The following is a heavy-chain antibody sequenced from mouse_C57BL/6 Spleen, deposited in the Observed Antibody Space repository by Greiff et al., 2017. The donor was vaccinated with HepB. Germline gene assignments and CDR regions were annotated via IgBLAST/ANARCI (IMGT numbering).Heavy chain of an antibody. D-gene: IGHD1-1*01. Sequence: QVQLQQPGAELVRPGSSVKLSCKASGYTFTSYWMHWVKQRPIQGLEWIGNIDPSDSETHYNQKFKDKATLTVDKSSSTAYMQLSSLTSEGSAVYYCARSGHGSSYSYWYFDVWGTGTTVTVSS. CDR2: IDPSDSET. J-gene: IGHJ1*03. CDR1: GYTFTSYW. CDR3: ARSGHGSSYSYWYFDV. V-gene: IGHV1-52*01.